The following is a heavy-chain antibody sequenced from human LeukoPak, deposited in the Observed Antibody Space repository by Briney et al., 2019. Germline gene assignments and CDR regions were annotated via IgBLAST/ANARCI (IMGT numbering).Heavy chain of an antibody. Sequence: GGSLRLSCAASGFTFTSYWMQWVRQAPGRGLVWVSRINIDGSSTTYADSVKGRFTISRDNAKNTLYLQLNSLRAEDTAVYYCAREGDDTSGYYQDYWGQGTLVTVSS. CDR2: INIDGSST. CDR3: AREGDDTSGYYQDY. CDR1: GFTFTSYW. J-gene: IGHJ4*02. V-gene: IGHV3-74*01. D-gene: IGHD3-22*01.